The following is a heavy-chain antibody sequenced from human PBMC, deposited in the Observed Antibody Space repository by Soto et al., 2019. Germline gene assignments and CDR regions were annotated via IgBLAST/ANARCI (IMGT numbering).Heavy chain of an antibody. J-gene: IGHJ5*02. V-gene: IGHV3-48*02. Sequence: GGSPRLSCAASGFTFSSNSMNWVRQAPGKGLEWISYISSSSSTIYADSVKGRFTISRDNAKNSLYLQMNSLRDEDTAVYYCARVIWSGHLTSDLWGQGTLVTVSS. CDR3: ARVIWSGHLTSDL. CDR2: ISSSSSTI. CDR1: GFTFSSNS. D-gene: IGHD3-3*01.